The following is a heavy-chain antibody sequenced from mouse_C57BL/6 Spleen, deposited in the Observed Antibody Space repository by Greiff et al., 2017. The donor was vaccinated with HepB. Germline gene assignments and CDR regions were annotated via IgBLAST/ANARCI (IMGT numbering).Heavy chain of an antibody. CDR1: GFNIKDYY. D-gene: IGHD1-1*01. CDR3: TVKYYYGSSYEENYAMDY. Sequence: VQLQQSGAELVRPGASVKLSCTASGFNIKDYYMHWVKQRPEQCLEWIGRIDPEDGDTEYAPKFQGKATMTADTSSNTAYLQLSSLTSEDTAVYYWTVKYYYGSSYEENYAMDYWGQGTSVTVSS. J-gene: IGHJ4*01. V-gene: IGHV14-1*01. CDR2: IDPEDGDT.